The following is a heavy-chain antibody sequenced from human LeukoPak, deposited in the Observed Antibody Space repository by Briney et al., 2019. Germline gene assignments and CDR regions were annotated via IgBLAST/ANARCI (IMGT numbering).Heavy chain of an antibody. CDR1: GGSISSYY. D-gene: IGHD3-3*01. CDR2: IYYSGST. CDR3: ARGQNYDFWSGYPAYYYYGTDV. V-gene: IGHV4-59*01. J-gene: IGHJ6*02. Sequence: SETLSLTCTVSGGSISSYYWSWIRQPPGKGLEWIGYIYYSGSTNYNPSLKSRVTISVDTSKNQFSLKLSSVTAADTAVYYCARGQNYDFWSGYPAYYYYGTDVWGQGTTVTVSS.